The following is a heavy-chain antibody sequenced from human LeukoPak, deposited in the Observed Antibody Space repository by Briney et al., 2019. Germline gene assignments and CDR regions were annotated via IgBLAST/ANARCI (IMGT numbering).Heavy chain of an antibody. Sequence: ASETLSLTCTVSGGSISSSSYYWGWIRQPPGKGLEWIGSIYYTGSTYYNPSLKSRVTISVDTSKNQFSLKLSSVTAADTAVYYCAREGQQLVGVGIDYWGQGTLVTVSS. CDR2: IYYTGST. J-gene: IGHJ4*02. V-gene: IGHV4-39*07. CDR1: GGSISSSSYY. CDR3: AREGQQLVGVGIDY. D-gene: IGHD6-13*01.